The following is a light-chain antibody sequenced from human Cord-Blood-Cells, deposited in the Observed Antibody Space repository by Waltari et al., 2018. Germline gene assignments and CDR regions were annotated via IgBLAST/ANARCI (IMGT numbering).Light chain of an antibody. CDR2: GAX. Sequence: EIVLTQSPGTLSLSPGERATLSCRASQSVSSSYLAWYQQKPGQAPRLIIYGAXXXXXXXXDRFSGSGSGTDFTLTISRLEPEDFAVYYCQQYGSSPTFGQGTKVEIK. CDR3: QQYGSSPT. V-gene: IGKV3-20*01. J-gene: IGKJ1*01. CDR1: QSVSSSY.